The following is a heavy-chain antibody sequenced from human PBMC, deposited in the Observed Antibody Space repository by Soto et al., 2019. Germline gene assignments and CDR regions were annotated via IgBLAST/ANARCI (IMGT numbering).Heavy chain of an antibody. CDR1: GFTFSSYA. Sequence: PGGSLRLSCAASGFTFSSYAMSWVRQAPGKGLEWVSAISGSGGSTYYADSVKGRFTISRDNSKNTLYLQMNSLRAEDTAVYYCAKGIAAAGSGFDDYYYFYGMDVWGQGTTVTVSS. D-gene: IGHD6-13*01. V-gene: IGHV3-23*01. CDR2: ISGSGGST. CDR3: AKGIAAAGSGFDDYYYFYGMDV. J-gene: IGHJ6*02.